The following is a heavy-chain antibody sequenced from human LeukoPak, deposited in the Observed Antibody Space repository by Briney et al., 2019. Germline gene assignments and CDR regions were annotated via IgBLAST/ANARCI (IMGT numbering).Heavy chain of an antibody. Sequence: GGSLRLSCAASGFTFSSHSMNWVRQAPGKGLEWVSYISSSSSTIYYADSVKGRFTISRDNSKNTLNLQMNSLRAEDTAIYYCAKYLSATNFFDYWGQGTLVTVSS. D-gene: IGHD6-25*01. CDR2: ISSSSSTI. CDR3: AKYLSATNFFDY. J-gene: IGHJ4*02. V-gene: IGHV3-48*01. CDR1: GFTFSSHS.